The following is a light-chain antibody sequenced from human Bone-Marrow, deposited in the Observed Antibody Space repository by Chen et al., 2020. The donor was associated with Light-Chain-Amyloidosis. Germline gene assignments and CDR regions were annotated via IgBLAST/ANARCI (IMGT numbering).Light chain of an antibody. CDR1: QSIATD. CDR2: DAS. Sequence: EIVLTQSPASLSLAPGERATLSCRASQSIATDLAWFQQRPGQPPRVLMYDASTRATGIPARFSGSGSGTDFTLTVSSLEPEDFAVYYCQQRSSWPTFGQGTRVE. CDR3: QQRSSWPT. V-gene: IGKV3-11*01. J-gene: IGKJ1*01.